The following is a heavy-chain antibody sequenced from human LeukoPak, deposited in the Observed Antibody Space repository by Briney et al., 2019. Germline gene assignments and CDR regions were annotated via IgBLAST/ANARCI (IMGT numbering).Heavy chain of an antibody. V-gene: IGHV3-7*05. CDR1: GFTFRRYW. Sequence: GGSLRLSCAASGFTFRRYWMSWARQASGKGLEWVANIKQDGSEKYYVDSVKGRFTISRDNSKNTLYLQMNSLRAEDTAVYYCARKVDYWGQGTLVTVSS. J-gene: IGHJ4*02. CDR3: ARKVDY. CDR2: IKQDGSEK.